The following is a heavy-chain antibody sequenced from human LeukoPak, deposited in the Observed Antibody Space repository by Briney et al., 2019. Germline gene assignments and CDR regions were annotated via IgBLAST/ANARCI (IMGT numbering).Heavy chain of an antibody. CDR1: GYTVSGYY. J-gene: IGHJ4*02. CDR3: ARDLMTTPTWDFDY. CDR2: INANSGGT. Sequence: ASVKLSCKGAGYTVSGYYMHWVRQAPRQGLGWMGWINANSGGTNYAQKFQGRVTVTRDSSISTAYMELSRLESDDTAVYYCARDLMTTPTWDFDYWGQGTLVTVSS. V-gene: IGHV1-2*02. D-gene: IGHD3-16*01.